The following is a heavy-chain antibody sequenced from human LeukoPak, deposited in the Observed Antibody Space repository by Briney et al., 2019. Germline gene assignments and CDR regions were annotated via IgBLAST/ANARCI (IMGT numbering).Heavy chain of an antibody. CDR2: ISYDGSSK. D-gene: IGHD6-19*01. CDR3: AKIAVAGTGY. Sequence: GGSLRLSCAASGFTFSSYGMHWVRQAPGKGLEWVAVISYDGSSKYYADSVKGRFTISRDNSKNTLYLQMNSLRAEDTAVYYCAKIAVAGTGYWGQETLVTVSS. CDR1: GFTFSSYG. V-gene: IGHV3-30*18. J-gene: IGHJ4*02.